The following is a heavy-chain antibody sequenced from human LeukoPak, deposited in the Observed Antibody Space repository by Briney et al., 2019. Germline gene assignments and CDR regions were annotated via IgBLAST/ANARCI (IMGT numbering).Heavy chain of an antibody. V-gene: IGHV3-30*18. J-gene: IGHJ5*02. CDR3: AKDVSRNWFDP. CDR2: ISYDGSNK. CDR1: GFTFSTYA. Sequence: PGRSLRLSCAASGFTFSTYAMHWVRQAPGKGLEWVAVISYDGSNKYYADSVKGRFTISKDNSKNTLYLQMNTLRAEDTAVYYCAKDVSRNWFDPWGQGTLVTVSS.